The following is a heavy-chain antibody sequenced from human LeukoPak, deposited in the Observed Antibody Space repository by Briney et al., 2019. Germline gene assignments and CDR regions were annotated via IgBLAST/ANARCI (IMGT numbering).Heavy chain of an antibody. D-gene: IGHD1-26*01. Sequence: LGESLKISCKGSGYNFTTYWIGWVRQMPGKGLEWMGIIYPGDSDTRYSPSFQGQVTISADTSISTAYLQWSSLKASDTAMYYCARPGGSGGSYRQAFDIWGQGTMVTVSS. CDR2: IYPGDSDT. CDR1: GYNFTTYW. V-gene: IGHV5-51*01. J-gene: IGHJ3*02. CDR3: ARPGGSGGSYRQAFDI.